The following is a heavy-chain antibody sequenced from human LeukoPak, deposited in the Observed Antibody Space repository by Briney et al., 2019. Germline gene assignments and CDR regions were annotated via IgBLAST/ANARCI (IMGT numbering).Heavy chain of an antibody. CDR1: GYSISSGYY. Sequence: SETLSLTCTVSGYSISSGYYWGWIRQPPGKGLEWIGSIYHSGSTYYNPSLKSRVTISVDTSKNQFSLKLSSVTAADTAVYYCASRDYDFWSGHDYWGQGTLVTVSS. V-gene: IGHV4-38-2*02. CDR3: ASRDYDFWSGHDY. CDR2: IYHSGST. J-gene: IGHJ4*02. D-gene: IGHD3-3*01.